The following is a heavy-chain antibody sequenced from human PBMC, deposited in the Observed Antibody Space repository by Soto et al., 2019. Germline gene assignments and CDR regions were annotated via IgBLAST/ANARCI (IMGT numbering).Heavy chain of an antibody. CDR1: GGSIRSYY. CDR2: FYHSGNS. V-gene: IGHV4-59*01. J-gene: IGHJ6*04. Sequence: QVQLQQSGPGLVKPSETLSLTCSFSGGSIRSYYWRWIRQSPEKGLKWIGYFYHSGNSTYNPSLKSRVTLSVDRSNRRLALSLRSVTACNTAGYLCAWISSVVPSGYVNGGLAVWGKGTTVTVSS. CDR3: AWISSVVPSGYVNGGLAV. D-gene: IGHD3-16*01.